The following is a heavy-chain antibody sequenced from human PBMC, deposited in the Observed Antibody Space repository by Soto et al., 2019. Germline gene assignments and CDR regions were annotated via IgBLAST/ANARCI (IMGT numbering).Heavy chain of an antibody. J-gene: IGHJ5*02. CDR1: GGSITSGGFY. Sequence: QVQLQESGPGLVKPSQTLSLTCTVSGGSITSGGFYWSWIRQHPGKGLEWIAYIFHSGSTDYNPSRKSRVTISADTSKNQFSLKLTFVTAADTAVYYCVRGGIAGNWFDPWGQGTLVTVSS. CDR2: IFHSGST. D-gene: IGHD6-13*01. V-gene: IGHV4-31*03. CDR3: VRGGIAGNWFDP.